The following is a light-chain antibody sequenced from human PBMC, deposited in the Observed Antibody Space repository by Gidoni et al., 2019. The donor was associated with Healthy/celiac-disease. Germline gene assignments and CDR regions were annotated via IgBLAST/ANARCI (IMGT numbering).Light chain of an antibody. J-gene: IGKJ2*04. V-gene: IGKV1-9*01. CDR1: QSISSY. Sequence: DIQLAQSLSFLSASVGDRVPITCRASQSISSYLAWYQHKPGKDPKLLIYAASTLQRGVPSRFSGSGSGTEFTLTISSLQPEDVATYYCQKFNSYPPARSFGQGTKLEIK. CDR2: AAS. CDR3: QKFNSYPPARS.